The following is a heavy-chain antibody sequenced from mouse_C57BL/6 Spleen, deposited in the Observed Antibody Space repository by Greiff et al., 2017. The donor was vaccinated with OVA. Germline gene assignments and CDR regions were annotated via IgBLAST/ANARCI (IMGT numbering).Heavy chain of an antibody. CDR1: GFNIKDYY. CDR3: ARSVYGYDGGMDY. CDR2: IDPEDGET. V-gene: IGHV14-2*01. J-gene: IGHJ4*01. D-gene: IGHD2-2*01. Sequence: VQLQQSGAELVKPGASVKLSCTASGFNIKDYYMHWVKQRTEQGLEWIGRIDPEDGETKYAPEFQGKATITADTSSNTAYLQLSSLTSEDTAVYYCARSVYGYDGGMDYWGQGTSVTVSS.